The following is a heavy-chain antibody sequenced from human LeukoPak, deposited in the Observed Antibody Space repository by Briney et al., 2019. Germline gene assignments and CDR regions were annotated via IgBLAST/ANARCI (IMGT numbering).Heavy chain of an antibody. V-gene: IGHV4-61*01. J-gene: IGHJ5*02. CDR2: ISYNGIT. Sequence: SETLSVTCTVSGGSISSTYYYWGWIRQPPGKGLEWIGYISYNGITNYNPSLKSRLTVSVDTSKSQCSLKLSSLTAADTAVYYCARDRVDRCGPRFDPWGPGTLVTVSS. CDR3: ARDRVDRCGPRFDP. D-gene: IGHD5-12*01. CDR1: GGSISSTYYY.